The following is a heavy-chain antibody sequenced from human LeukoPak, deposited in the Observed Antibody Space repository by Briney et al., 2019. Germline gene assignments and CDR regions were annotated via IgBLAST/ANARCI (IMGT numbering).Heavy chain of an antibody. CDR1: GFTFSSYA. CDR2: ISGSGGST. Sequence: TGGSLRLSCAASGFTFSSYAMSWVRQAPGKGLEWVSAISGSGGSTYYADSVKGRFTISRDNSKNTLYLQMNSLRAEDTAVYYCAKAGGGSGSYLFSIFDYWGQGTPVTVSS. V-gene: IGHV3-23*01. CDR3: AKAGGGSGSYLFSIFDY. D-gene: IGHD3-10*01. J-gene: IGHJ4*02.